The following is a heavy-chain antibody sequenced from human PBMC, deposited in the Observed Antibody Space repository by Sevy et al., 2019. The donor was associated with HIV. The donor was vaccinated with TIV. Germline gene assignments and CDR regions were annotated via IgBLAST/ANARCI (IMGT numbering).Heavy chain of an antibody. CDR1: GGSITILY. V-gene: IGHV4-59*08. J-gene: IGHJ4*02. D-gene: IGHD1-26*01. CDR3: AGGNAWARGYY. Sequence: SETLSLTCTVSGGSITILYWNWIRQPPGKGLEWIAYIYYNGHINYNPSLKSRVTLSLDTSKNQFSLRLSSVTAADTAMYYCAGGNAWARGYYWGQGTLVTVSS. CDR2: IYYNGHI.